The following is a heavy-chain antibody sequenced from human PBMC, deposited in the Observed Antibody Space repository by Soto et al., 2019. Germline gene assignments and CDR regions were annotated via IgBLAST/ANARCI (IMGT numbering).Heavy chain of an antibody. V-gene: IGHV4-59*01. CDR2: IYFSGST. Sequence: QVQLQESGPGLVKPSETLSLTCTVSGGSISRYYWSWIRQPPGKGLEWIGYIYFSGSTNYNPSLKSRVTIYVDTYKNQFSLKLSSVTAADTAVYYCARADYYGSGSYYPYWYFELWGGGTLVTVSS. CDR1: GGSISRYY. J-gene: IGHJ2*01. CDR3: ARADYYGSGSYYPYWYFEL. D-gene: IGHD3-10*01.